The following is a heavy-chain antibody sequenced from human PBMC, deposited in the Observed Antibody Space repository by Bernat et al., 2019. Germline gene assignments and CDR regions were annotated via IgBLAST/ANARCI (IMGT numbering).Heavy chain of an antibody. CDR3: ARDCSGGSCYPDQYYFDY. CDR1: GYTLTSYG. J-gene: IGHJ4*02. CDR2: ISAYNGNT. V-gene: IGHV1-18*01. D-gene: IGHD2-15*01. Sequence: QVQLVQSGAEVKKPGASVKVSCKASGYTLTSYGISWVRQAPGQGLEWMGWISAYNGNTNYAQKLQGRVTMTTDTSTSTAYMELRSLRSDDTAVYYCARDCSGGSCYPDQYYFDYWGQGTLVTVSS.